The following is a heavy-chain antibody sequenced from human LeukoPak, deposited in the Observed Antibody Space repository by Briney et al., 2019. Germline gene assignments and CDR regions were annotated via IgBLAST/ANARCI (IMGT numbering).Heavy chain of an antibody. Sequence: TGGSLRLSCAASGFTVSSNYMSWVRQAPGKGLEWVSVIYSGGSTYYADSVKGRFTISRDNSKNTLYLQMNSLSAEDTAVYYCARDGRGDLTWIQLWSPFDYWGQGTLATVSS. D-gene: IGHD5-18*01. V-gene: IGHV3-66*02. CDR2: IYSGGST. J-gene: IGHJ4*02. CDR1: GFTVSSNY. CDR3: ARDGRGDLTWIQLWSPFDY.